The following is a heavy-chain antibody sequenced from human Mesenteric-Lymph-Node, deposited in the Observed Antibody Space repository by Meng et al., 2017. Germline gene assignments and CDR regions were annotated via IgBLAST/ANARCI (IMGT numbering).Heavy chain of an antibody. CDR2: ISGSGGST. J-gene: IGHJ2*01. CDR3: AKYASEGEFGGLLEFDL. D-gene: IGHD3-10*01. CDR1: GFTFSSYS. V-gene: IGHV3-23*01. Sequence: GESLKISCAASGFTFSSYSMNWVRQAPGKGLEWVSAISGSGGSTYYADSVKGRFTISRDNSKNTLYLQMNSLRAEDTAVYYCAKYASEGEFGGLLEFDLWGRGTLVTVSS.